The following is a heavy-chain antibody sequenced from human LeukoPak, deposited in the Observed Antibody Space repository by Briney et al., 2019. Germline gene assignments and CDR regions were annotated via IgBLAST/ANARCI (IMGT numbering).Heavy chain of an antibody. CDR1: GYTFTSYG. D-gene: IGHD3-22*01. Sequence: ASVKVFCKASGYTFTSYGISWVRQAPGQGLEWMGWISAYNGNTNYAQKLQGRVTMTTDTSTSTAYMELRSLRSDDTAVYYCARDGVHSGGYPDPVDYWGQGTLVTVSS. J-gene: IGHJ4*02. CDR2: ISAYNGNT. CDR3: ARDGVHSGGYPDPVDY. V-gene: IGHV1-18*01.